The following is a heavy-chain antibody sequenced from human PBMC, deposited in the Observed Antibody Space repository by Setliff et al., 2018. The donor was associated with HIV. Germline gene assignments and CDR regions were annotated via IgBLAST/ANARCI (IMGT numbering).Heavy chain of an antibody. CDR3: ARDHYLGLDY. Sequence: PGGSLRLSCVGSGFMFNDYGMSWVRQAPGKGLEWVAGISWDGIKTTYGDSVRGRFTISRDNVEKSVYLQMNRLRNEDTARYYCARDHYLGLDYWGQGGLVTVSS. J-gene: IGHJ4*02. D-gene: IGHD7-27*01. CDR2: ISWDGIKT. V-gene: IGHV3-20*04. CDR1: GFMFNDYG.